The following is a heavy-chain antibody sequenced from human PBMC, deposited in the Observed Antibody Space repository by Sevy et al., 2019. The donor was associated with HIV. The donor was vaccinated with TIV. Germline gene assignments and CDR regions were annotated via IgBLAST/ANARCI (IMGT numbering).Heavy chain of an antibody. V-gene: IGHV3-30-3*01. Sequence: GGSLRLSCAASGFTFSSYAMHWVRQAPGKGLEWVAVISYDGSNKYYADSVKGRFTISRDNSKNTLYLQMNSLRAEDTAVYYYARATYYYDSSGYYQGAFDIWGQGTMVTVSS. D-gene: IGHD3-22*01. CDR2: ISYDGSNK. J-gene: IGHJ3*02. CDR3: ARATYYYDSSGYYQGAFDI. CDR1: GFTFSSYA.